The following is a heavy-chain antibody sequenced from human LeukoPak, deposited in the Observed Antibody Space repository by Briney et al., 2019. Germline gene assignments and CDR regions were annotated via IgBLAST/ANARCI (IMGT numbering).Heavy chain of an antibody. J-gene: IGHJ6*03. Sequence: GASVKVSCKASGGTFSSYAISWVRQAPGQGREWMGGIIPIFGTANYAQKFQGRVTITADESTSTACMELSSLRSEDTAVYYAARVKARDCSSTSCNQYYYYYMDVWGKGTTVTVSS. CDR2: IIPIFGTA. CDR3: ARVKARDCSSTSCNQYYYYYMDV. D-gene: IGHD2-2*01. V-gene: IGHV1-69*01. CDR1: GGTFSSYA.